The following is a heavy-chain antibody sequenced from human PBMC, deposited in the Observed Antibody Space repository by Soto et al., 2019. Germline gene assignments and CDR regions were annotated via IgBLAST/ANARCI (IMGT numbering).Heavy chain of an antibody. D-gene: IGHD4-17*01. CDR1: GYTFTNYD. Sequence: QVQLVQSGAEVKKPGASVKVSCKASGYTFTNYDINWVRQDTGQGLEWMGWMNPNSGNTQHAQKIQGRDTMTKNTTISTAYIELSSLRSDDTAVYYCARGRSSYGDYVNWYFDLWGRGTLVTVAS. CDR2: MNPNSGNT. CDR3: ARGRSSYGDYVNWYFDL. J-gene: IGHJ2*01. V-gene: IGHV1-8*01.